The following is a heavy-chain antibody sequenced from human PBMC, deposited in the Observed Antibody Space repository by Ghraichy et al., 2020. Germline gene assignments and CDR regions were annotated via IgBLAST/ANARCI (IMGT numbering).Heavy chain of an antibody. V-gene: IGHV4-34*01. CDR3: ARGYDSSGYSNWFDP. D-gene: IGHD3-22*01. Sequence: ESLNISCAVYGGSFSGYYWSWIPQPPGKGLEWIGEINHSGSTNYNPSLKSRVTISVDTSKNQFSLKLSSVTAADTAVYYCARGYDSSGYSNWFDPWGQGTLVTVSS. CDR2: INHSGST. J-gene: IGHJ5*02. CDR1: GGSFSGYY.